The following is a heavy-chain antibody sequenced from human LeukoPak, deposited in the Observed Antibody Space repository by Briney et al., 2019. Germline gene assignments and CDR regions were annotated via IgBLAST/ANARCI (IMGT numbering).Heavy chain of an antibody. CDR1: GYSFASYW. V-gene: IGHV5-51*01. CDR2: IYPGDSNT. J-gene: IGHJ4*02. CDR3: ARSKYYYDSSPYYLFDY. Sequence: GESLQISCKGSGYSFASYWIGWVRPMPGQGLEWMGIIYPGDSNTKYSPSFQGQVTFSADKSSSTAYLQWSSLRTSDTAIYYCARSKYYYDSSPYYLFDYWGQGTLVTVSS. D-gene: IGHD3-22*01.